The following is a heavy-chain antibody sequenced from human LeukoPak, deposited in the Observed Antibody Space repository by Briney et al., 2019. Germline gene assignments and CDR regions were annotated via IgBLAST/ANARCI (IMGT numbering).Heavy chain of an antibody. CDR3: ARVPYCSSTSCYRNWFDP. V-gene: IGHV1-18*01. J-gene: IGHJ5*02. Sequence: GASVKVSCKASGYTFTGYGISWVRQAPGQGLEWMGWISAYNGNTNYAQKLQGRVTMTTDTSTSTAYMELRSLRSDDTAVYYCARVPYCSSTSCYRNWFDPWGQGTLVTVSS. CDR2: ISAYNGNT. D-gene: IGHD2-2*01. CDR1: GYTFTGYG.